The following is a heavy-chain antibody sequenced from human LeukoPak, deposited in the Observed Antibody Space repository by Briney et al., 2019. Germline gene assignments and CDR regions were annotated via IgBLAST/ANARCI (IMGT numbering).Heavy chain of an antibody. CDR3: ATLMGYYGSGSLYDSFDI. V-gene: IGHV4-59*08. CDR1: RGSLSSYY. Sequence: PETPSLTRIVSRGSLSSYYPSWVRPPPGKGPEWTGYTYYSGSTNYNPSLKSRVTISVDTSKSQFSLKLSSVTAADTAVYYCATLMGYYGSGSLYDSFDIWGQGTMVTVSS. D-gene: IGHD3-10*01. CDR2: TYYSGST. J-gene: IGHJ3*02.